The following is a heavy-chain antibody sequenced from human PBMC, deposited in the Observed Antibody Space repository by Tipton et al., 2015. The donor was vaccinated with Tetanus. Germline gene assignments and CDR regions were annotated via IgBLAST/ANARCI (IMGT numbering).Heavy chain of an antibody. V-gene: IGHV1-2*02. Sequence: QLVQSGAEVRKPGASVKVSCKASGYTFIDYYMHWVRQAPGQGLEWMGWINPNSGGTNYAQKFQGRVPMTRDTSITTAYMELSRLRSDDTAVYYCAREGPYQPSGWFDPWGQGTLVTVSS. J-gene: IGHJ5*02. CDR3: AREGPYQPSGWFDP. CDR2: INPNSGGT. D-gene: IGHD2-21*01. CDR1: GYTFIDYY.